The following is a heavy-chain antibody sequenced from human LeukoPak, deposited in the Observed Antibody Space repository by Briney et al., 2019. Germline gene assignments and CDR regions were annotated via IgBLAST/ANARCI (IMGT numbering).Heavy chain of an antibody. CDR3: ASSSIAARPHYFDY. Sequence: SQILSLTCAISGDSVSSNSAAWNWIRQSPSRGLEWLGRTYYRSKWYNDYAVSVKSRITINPDTSKNQFSLQLNSVTPEDTAVYYCASSSIAARPHYFDYWGQGTLVTVSS. J-gene: IGHJ4*02. CDR2: TYYRSKWYN. D-gene: IGHD6-6*01. V-gene: IGHV6-1*01. CDR1: GDSVSSNSAA.